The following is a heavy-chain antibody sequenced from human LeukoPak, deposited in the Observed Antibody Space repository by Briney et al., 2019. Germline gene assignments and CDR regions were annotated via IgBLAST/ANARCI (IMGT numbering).Heavy chain of an antibody. Sequence: GGSLRLSCAASGFTFSSYSMNWVRQAPGKGLEWVSSISSSSSYIYYADSVEGRFTISRDNAKNSLYLQMNSLRAEDTAVYYCARETPSGVSIDYWGQGTLVTVSS. J-gene: IGHJ4*02. CDR3: ARETPSGVSIDY. D-gene: IGHD1-14*01. CDR2: ISSSSSYI. CDR1: GFTFSSYS. V-gene: IGHV3-21*01.